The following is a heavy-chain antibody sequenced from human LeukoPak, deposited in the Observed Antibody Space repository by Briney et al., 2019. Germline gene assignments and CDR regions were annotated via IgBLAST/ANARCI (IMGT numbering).Heavy chain of an antibody. D-gene: IGHD5-12*01. CDR3: ARKSAYSGWYVDY. V-gene: IGHV3-20*04. CDR2: INWNGGST. Sequence: GGSLRLSCAASGFTFSNYWMHWVRQAPGKGLEWVSGINWNGGSTGYADSVKGRFTISRDNAKNSLYLQMNSLRAEDTALYYCARKSAYSGWYVDYWGQGTLVTVSS. J-gene: IGHJ4*02. CDR1: GFTFSNYW.